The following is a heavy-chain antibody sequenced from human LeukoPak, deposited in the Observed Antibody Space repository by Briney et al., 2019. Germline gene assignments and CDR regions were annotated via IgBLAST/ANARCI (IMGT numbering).Heavy chain of an antibody. Sequence: PGGSLRLSCAASGFTFSSYWMSWVRQAPGKGLEWIGSTYYSGSTYYNPSLKSRVTISVDTSKNQFSLKLSSVTAADTAVYYCARQDYYGSGSYSDWGQGTLVTVSS. CDR3: ARQDYYGSGSYSD. V-gene: IGHV4-39*01. D-gene: IGHD3-10*01. CDR1: GFTFSSYW. CDR2: TYYSGST. J-gene: IGHJ4*02.